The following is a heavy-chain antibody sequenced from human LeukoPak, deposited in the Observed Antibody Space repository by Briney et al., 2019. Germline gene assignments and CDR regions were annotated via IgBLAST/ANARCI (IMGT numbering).Heavy chain of an antibody. D-gene: IGHD6-19*01. J-gene: IGHJ4*02. CDR3: AKDGHSSGERFDY. Sequence: PGGSLRLFCAASGFTFSSYAMSWVRQAPGKGLEWVSAISGSGGSTYYADSVKGRFTISRDDSKNTQHLQMNSLRVEDTAVYYCAKDGHSSGERFDYWGQGTLVTVSS. V-gene: IGHV3-23*01. CDR2: ISGSGGST. CDR1: GFTFSSYA.